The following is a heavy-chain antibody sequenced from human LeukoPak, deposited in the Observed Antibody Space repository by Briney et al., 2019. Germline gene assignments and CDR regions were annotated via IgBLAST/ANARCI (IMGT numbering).Heavy chain of an antibody. CDR3: ERIVQITGTIPH. CDR2: IYHSGNT. D-gene: IGHD1-1*01. V-gene: IGHV4-34*01. CDR1: GGSFSGYY. J-gene: IGHJ4*02. Sequence: SETLSLTCAVYGGSFSGYYWGWIRQPPGKGLEWLGSIYHSGNTDYNPSLKSRVTISVDTAKNKFFLRLGSVTAADTAVYYCERIVQITGTIPHWGQGTLVTVSS.